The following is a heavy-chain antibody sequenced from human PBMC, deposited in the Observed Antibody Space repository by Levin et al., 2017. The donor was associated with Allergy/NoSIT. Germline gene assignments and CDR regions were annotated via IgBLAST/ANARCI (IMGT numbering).Heavy chain of an antibody. CDR1: GFTFSSYG. CDR2: IWYDGSNK. CDR3: ARAEGSSSWYEENWFDP. D-gene: IGHD6-13*01. V-gene: IGHV3-33*01. J-gene: IGHJ5*02. Sequence: GGSLRLSCTASGFTFSSYGMHWVRQAPGKGLEWVAVIWYDGSNKYYADSVKGRFTISRDNSKNTLYLQMNSLRAEDTAVYYCARAEGSSSWYEENWFDPWGQGTLVTVSS.